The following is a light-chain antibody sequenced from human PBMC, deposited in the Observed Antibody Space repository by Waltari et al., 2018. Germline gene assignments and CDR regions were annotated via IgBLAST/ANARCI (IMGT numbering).Light chain of an antibody. CDR3: SSYAGSIFYV. J-gene: IGLJ1*01. Sequence: QSALTQPPSASGSPGQSVTISCTGTSSDVGGYNYVSWYQQLPGKAPKLMIYEVSKRPSGVPDRFSGSKSGNTASLTVSGLQAEDEADYYCSSYAGSIFYVFGTGTKVTVL. V-gene: IGLV2-8*01. CDR1: SSDVGGYNY. CDR2: EVS.